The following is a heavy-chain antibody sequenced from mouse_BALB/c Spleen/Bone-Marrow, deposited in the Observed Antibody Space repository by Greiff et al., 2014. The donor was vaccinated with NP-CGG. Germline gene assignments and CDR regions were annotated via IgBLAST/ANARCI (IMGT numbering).Heavy chain of an antibody. CDR1: GFTFNSYG. CDR2: INGGGSYT. Sequence: EVHLVESGGGLVKSGGSLKLSCAASGFTFNSYGMSWVRQTPEKRLEWVATINGGGSYTFYPDSVKGRFTISRDNAKNNLYLQLSSLRSEDTALYYCARHAYYDQTEVSFVYWGQGTLVTVSA. J-gene: IGHJ3*01. V-gene: IGHV5-9-2*01. D-gene: IGHD2-4*01. CDR3: ARHAYYDQTEVSFVY.